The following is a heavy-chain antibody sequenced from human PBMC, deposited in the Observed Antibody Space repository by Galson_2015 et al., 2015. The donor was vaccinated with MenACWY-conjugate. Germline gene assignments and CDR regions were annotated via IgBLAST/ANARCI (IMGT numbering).Heavy chain of an antibody. CDR2: IRDIGNDK. CDR3: ARAGWYRFDY. Sequence: SLRLSCAASGFTFSRNGMHWVRQSPGKGLEWVAWIRDIGNDKSYADSVKGRFTISRDNAKNTLYLQMNSLRAEDTAVYYCARAGWYRFDYWGQGTLVTVSS. J-gene: IGHJ4*02. CDR1: GFTFSRNG. V-gene: IGHV3-30*02. D-gene: IGHD6-19*01.